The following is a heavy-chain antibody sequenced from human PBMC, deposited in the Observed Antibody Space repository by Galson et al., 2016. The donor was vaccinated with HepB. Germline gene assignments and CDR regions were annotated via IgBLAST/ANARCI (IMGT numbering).Heavy chain of an antibody. V-gene: IGHV3-74*01. Sequence: SLRLSCAASGFTFSNYAMSWVRQAPGKGLVWVSRINSDGSSTSYADSVKGRFTISKDNAKNTLYLQMNSLRAEDTAVYYCAKAYGSGSSFYYYYGMDVWGQGTTVTVSS. CDR1: GFTFSNYA. CDR3: AKAYGSGSSFYYYYGMDV. D-gene: IGHD3-10*01. J-gene: IGHJ6*02. CDR2: INSDGSST.